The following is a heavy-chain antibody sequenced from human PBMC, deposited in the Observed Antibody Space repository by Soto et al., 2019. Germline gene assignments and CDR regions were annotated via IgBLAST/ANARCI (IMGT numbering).Heavy chain of an antibody. CDR3: ARERWSAAGTPTLDY. CDR1: GFTFSSYA. CDR2: IRGGTSTT. Sequence: PGGSLTLSCAASGFTFSSYAMSWVRQAPGKGLEWVSAIRGGTSTTYYADSVKGRFTISRDNSKNTLYLQMNSLRAEATAVYYCARERWSAAGTPTLDYWGQGTLVTVSS. J-gene: IGHJ4*02. V-gene: IGHV3-23*01. D-gene: IGHD6-13*01.